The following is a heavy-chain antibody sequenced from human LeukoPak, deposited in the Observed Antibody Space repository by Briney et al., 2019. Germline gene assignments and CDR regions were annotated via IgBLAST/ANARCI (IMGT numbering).Heavy chain of an antibody. CDR1: GFTVSSNY. J-gene: IGHJ4*02. Sequence: PGGSLRLSCAASGFTVSSNYMSWVRQAPGKGLEWVSVIYSGGSTYYADSVKGRFTISRDNSKNTLYLQMNSLRAEDTAVYYCATSSGSYYTPFDYWGQGTLVTVSS. CDR3: ATSSGSYYTPFDY. D-gene: IGHD3-10*01. V-gene: IGHV3-66*01. CDR2: IYSGGST.